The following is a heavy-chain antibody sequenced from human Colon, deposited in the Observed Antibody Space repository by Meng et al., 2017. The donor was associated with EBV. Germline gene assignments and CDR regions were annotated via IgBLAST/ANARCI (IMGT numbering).Heavy chain of an antibody. Sequence: RMQESGPERVKLSGTLSLTCGVSGVSISSNIRWTWVRQPPGKGLEWIGDIDDSGSTNYNPSLNSRISISLDKSKNHFSLKVNSVTAADTAVYYCARGKQDAWELLAYWGQGALVTVSS. CDR2: IDDSGST. V-gene: IGHV4-4*02. CDR1: GVSISSNIR. J-gene: IGHJ4*02. CDR3: ARGKQDAWELLAY. D-gene: IGHD1-26*01.